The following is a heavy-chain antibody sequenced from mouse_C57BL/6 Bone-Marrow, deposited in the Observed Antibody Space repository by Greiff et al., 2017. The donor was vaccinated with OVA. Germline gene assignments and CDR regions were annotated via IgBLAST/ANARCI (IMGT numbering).Heavy chain of an antibody. Sequence: QVQLQQSGPGILQSSQTLSLTCSFSGFSLSTSGMGVSWIRQPSGKGLEWLAHIYWDDDKRYNPSLKSRLTISKDTSRNQVFLKITSVDSADTTTYYCARRGRDYGMAYWGQGTSVTVSS. CDR1: GFSLSTSGMG. J-gene: IGHJ4*01. V-gene: IGHV8-12*01. CDR3: ARRGRDYGMAY. CDR2: IYWDDDK.